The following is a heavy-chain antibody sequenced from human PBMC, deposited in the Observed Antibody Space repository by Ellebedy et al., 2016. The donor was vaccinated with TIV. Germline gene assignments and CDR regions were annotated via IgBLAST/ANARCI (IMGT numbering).Heavy chain of an antibody. CDR2: INPRSGVT. CDR3: ARDSGELIQAYGLDV. Sequence: ASVKVSXKASGYTFTAYSMHWVRQAPGQGLEWMGWINPRSGVTKYAQKFQGRVTMTRDTSASITTAYMELSSLRSDDTAVYYCARDSGELIQAYGLDVWGQGTTVTVSS. J-gene: IGHJ6*02. V-gene: IGHV1-2*02. D-gene: IGHD1-7*01. CDR1: GYTFTAYS.